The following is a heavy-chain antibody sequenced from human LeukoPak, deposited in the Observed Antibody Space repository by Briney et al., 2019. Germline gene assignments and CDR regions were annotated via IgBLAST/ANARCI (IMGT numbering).Heavy chain of an antibody. J-gene: IGHJ1*01. V-gene: IGHV3-30-3*01. CDR3: ASGGGYCSSTSCYAAYFQH. D-gene: IGHD2-2*01. CDR2: ISYDGSNK. Sequence: HTWGSLRLSCAASGFTFSSYVMHWVRQAPGKGLEWVAVISYDGSNKYYADSVKGRFTISRDNSKNTLYLQMNSLRAEDTAVYYCASGGGYCSSTSCYAAYFQHWGQGTLVTVSS. CDR1: GFTFSSYV.